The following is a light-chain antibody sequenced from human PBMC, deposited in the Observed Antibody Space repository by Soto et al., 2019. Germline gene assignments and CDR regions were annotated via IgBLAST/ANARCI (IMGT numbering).Light chain of an antibody. Sequence: QSVLTQPASVSGSPGQSITISCTGTSSDVGGYNNVSWYQQHPGKAPKLMIYDVSNRPSGVSNRFSGSKSGNTASLTISELQAEDEAEYNSSSYRTSSTRYVVFGGGTKLTVL. CDR3: SSYRTSSTRYVV. CDR1: SSDVGGYNN. J-gene: IGLJ2*01. CDR2: DVS. V-gene: IGLV2-14*01.